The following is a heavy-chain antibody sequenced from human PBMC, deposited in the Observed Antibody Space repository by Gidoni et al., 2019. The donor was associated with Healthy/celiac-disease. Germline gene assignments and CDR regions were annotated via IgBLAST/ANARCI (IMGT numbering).Heavy chain of an antibody. CDR3: AKDRGPYYDFWSGYYHDY. CDR2: ISYDGSNK. CDR1: GFTFSSYG. J-gene: IGHJ4*02. V-gene: IGHV3-30*18. Sequence: QVQLVESGGGVVQPGRSLRLSCAASGFTFSSYGMHWVRQAPGKGLEWVAVISYDGSNKYYADSVKGRFTISRDNSKNTLYLQMNSLRAEDTAVYYCAKDRGPYYDFWSGYYHDYWGQGTLVTVSS. D-gene: IGHD3-3*01.